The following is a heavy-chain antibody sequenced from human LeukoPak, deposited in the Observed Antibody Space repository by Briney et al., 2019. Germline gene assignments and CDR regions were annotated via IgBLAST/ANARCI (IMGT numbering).Heavy chain of an antibody. CDR2: IWYDGTNK. CDR3: ARAAGAGSDAFAF. J-gene: IGHJ3*01. Sequence: GGSLRLSCATSGFTFSNYGMHWVRQAPGKGLEWVAVIWYDGTNKYYADSVKGRFTISRDNSKNTLYLQMSSLRAEDTAVYYCARAAGAGSDAFAFWGQGTMVTVSS. CDR1: GFTFSNYG. V-gene: IGHV3-33*01. D-gene: IGHD6-13*01.